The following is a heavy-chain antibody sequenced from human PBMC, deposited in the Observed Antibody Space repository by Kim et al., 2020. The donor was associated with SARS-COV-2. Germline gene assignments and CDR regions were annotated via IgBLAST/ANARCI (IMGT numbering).Heavy chain of an antibody. CDR1: GFTFSSYG. CDR2: ISYDGSNK. Sequence: GGSLRLSCAASGFTFSSYGMHWVRQAPGKGLEWVAVISYDGSNKYYADSVKGRFTISRDNSKNTLYLQMNSLRAEDTAVYYCAKAEYYYASSGSWDCWGQGTLVTVSS. D-gene: IGHD3-22*01. J-gene: IGHJ4*02. CDR3: AKAEYYYASSGSWDC. V-gene: IGHV3-30*18.